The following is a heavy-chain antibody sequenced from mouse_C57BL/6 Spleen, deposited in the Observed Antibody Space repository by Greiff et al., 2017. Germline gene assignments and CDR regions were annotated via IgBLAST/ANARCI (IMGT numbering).Heavy chain of an antibody. J-gene: IGHJ3*01. CDR3: ARDGPAWFAY. CDR1: GYSITSGYY. Sequence: EVQLQQSGPGLVKPSQSLSLTCSVTGYSITSGYYWNWIRQFPGNKLEWMGYISDDGSNNYNPSLNNRISITRDTSKNQLFLKLKSVTTEDTATYYCARDGPAWFAYWGQGTLVTVSA. CDR2: ISDDGSN. V-gene: IGHV3-6*01.